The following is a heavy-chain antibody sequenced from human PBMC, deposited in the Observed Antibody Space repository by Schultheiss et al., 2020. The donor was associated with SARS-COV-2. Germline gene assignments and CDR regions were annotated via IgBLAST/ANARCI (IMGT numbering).Heavy chain of an antibody. CDR1: GFTFSSYG. V-gene: IGHV3-21*01. CDR2: ISSSSSYI. Sequence: GGSLRLSCAASGFTFSSYGMHWVRQAPGKGLEWVSSISSSSSYIYYADSVKGRFTISRENAKNSLYLQMNSLRAEDTAVYYCARDKAAMVPYYGMDVWGQGTTVTVSS. J-gene: IGHJ6*02. CDR3: ARDKAAMVPYYGMDV. D-gene: IGHD5-18*01.